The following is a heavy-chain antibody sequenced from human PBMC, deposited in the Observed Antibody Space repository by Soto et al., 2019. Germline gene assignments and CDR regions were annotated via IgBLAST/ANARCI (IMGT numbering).Heavy chain of an antibody. CDR2: INADNGNT. D-gene: IGHD1-1*01. J-gene: IGHJ4*02. Sequence: QVQLVQSGAEVKKPGASVKVSCKASGYTFTYYTMHWLRQAPGQSLEWMGWINADNGNTYYSQKLQERVTLTTDTSATKLYMELSSLTSEDTAVYYCARGPSSGSFDYWGQGTRVTVSS. CDR1: GYTFTYYT. V-gene: IGHV1-3*01. CDR3: ARGPSSGSFDY.